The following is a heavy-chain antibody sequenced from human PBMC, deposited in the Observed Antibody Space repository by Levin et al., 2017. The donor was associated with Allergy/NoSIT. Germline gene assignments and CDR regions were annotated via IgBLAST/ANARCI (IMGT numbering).Heavy chain of an antibody. V-gene: IGHV3-15*01. CDR3: ATDSRMVVSDDAFDV. D-gene: IGHD2-21*02. Sequence: LGESLKISCAASRFTFRNAWMSWVRQAPGKGLEWVGRIQSETDGWTTDYGAPVKGRFTISRDDSKNTLYLEMSSLKTEDTAVYYCATDSRMVVSDDAFDVWGQGTMVMVSS. CDR2: IQSETDGWTT. CDR1: RFTFRNAW. J-gene: IGHJ3*01.